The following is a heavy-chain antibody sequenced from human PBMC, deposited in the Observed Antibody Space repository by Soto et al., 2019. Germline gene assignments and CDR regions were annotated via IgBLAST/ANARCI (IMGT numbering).Heavy chain of an antibody. J-gene: IGHJ4*02. CDR1: GYYFSSYW. CDR2: IYPGDFDT. D-gene: IGHD1-1*01. CDR3: ARQGNEAEGFDF. V-gene: IGHV5-51*01. Sequence: PGESLKISCKGSGYYFSSYWIGWVRQMPGKGLEWMGIIYPGDFDTRYSPSFQGQVSISVDKSISTAYLQWSSLKASDTAIYYCARQGNEAEGFDFRGQGTPVTVSS.